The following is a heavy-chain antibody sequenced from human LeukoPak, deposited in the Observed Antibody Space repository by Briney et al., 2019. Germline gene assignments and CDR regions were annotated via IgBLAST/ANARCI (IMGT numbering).Heavy chain of an antibody. J-gene: IGHJ4*02. CDR2: IYPGDSDT. CDR1: GYSFTSYW. D-gene: IGHD6-13*01. CDR3: ARLQSLGTAAGTIDY. Sequence: SGESLKISCKGSGYSFTSYWIGWVRQMPGKGLEWMGIIYPGDSDTRYSPSFQGRVTISADESINTAYLQWSSLKASDTAMYYCARLQSLGTAAGTIDYWGQGTLVTVSS. V-gene: IGHV5-51*01.